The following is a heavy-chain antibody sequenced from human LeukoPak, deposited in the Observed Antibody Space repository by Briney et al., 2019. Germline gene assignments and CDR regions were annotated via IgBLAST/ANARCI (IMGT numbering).Heavy chain of an antibody. CDR3: AREITFFGVVPDAFDI. CDR2: IYTSGST. D-gene: IGHD3-3*01. J-gene: IGHJ3*02. CDR1: GGSISSGSYY. V-gene: IGHV4-61*02. Sequence: PSETLSLTCTVSGGSISSGSYYWSWLRQPAGKGLEWVGRIYTSGSTNYNSSLKSRITISVDTTKNQFFLELSSVTAADTAVYFFAREITFFGVVPDAFDIWGKGTMVTVSS.